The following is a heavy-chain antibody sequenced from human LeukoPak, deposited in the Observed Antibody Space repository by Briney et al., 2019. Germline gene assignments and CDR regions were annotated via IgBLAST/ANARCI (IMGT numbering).Heavy chain of an antibody. D-gene: IGHD3-22*01. Sequence: ASVKVSCKASGYTFTGYYMHWVRQAPGQGLEWMGWINPNSGGTSYAQKFQGRVTMTEDTSTDTAYMELSSLRSEDTAVYYCATKGHYYDSSGYKYWGQGTLVTVSS. CDR3: ATKGHYYDSSGYKY. CDR1: GYTFTGYY. CDR2: INPNSGGT. J-gene: IGHJ4*02. V-gene: IGHV1-2*02.